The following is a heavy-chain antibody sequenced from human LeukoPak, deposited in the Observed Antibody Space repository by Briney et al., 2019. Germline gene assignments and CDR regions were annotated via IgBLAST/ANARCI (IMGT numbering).Heavy chain of an antibody. J-gene: IGHJ3*02. CDR3: ARMYRRSGSHRDAFDI. D-gene: IGHD1-26*01. V-gene: IGHV2-70*17. CDR2: IDWDNAK. CDR1: GFSLSRSGMC. Sequence: SGPALVEPTQTLTLTCTFSGFSLSRSGMCVTWIRQPPGKALEWLARIDWDNAKFHNTSLKTRLTVSKDTSKSQVVRTMTNMDPVDTATYYCARMYRRSGSHRDAFDIWGRGTMVTVSS.